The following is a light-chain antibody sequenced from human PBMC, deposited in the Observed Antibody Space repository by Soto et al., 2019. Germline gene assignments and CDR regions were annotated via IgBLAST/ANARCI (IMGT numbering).Light chain of an antibody. CDR2: DVN. CDR1: SSDVGTYNY. Sequence: SVLTQPRSVSGSPRQSVTMSCAGTSSDVGTYNYVSWYQQHPGKAPKLIIYDVNKRPSGVPDRFSGSRSGNTASLSISGLQAEDEADYYCCSYAGTYTWVFGGGTKLTVL. CDR3: CSYAGTYTWV. V-gene: IGLV2-11*01. J-gene: IGLJ3*02.